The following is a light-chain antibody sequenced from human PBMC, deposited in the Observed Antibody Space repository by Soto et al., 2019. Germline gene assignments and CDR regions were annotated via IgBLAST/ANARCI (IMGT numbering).Light chain of an antibody. CDR2: KAS. J-gene: IGKJ1*01. Sequence: DIQMTQSPSTLSASVGDRVTITCRASQSIRSWLAWYQQKPGKAPNLLIYKASSLESGVPSRFSGGGSGTEFTLTISSLQPDDFATYYCLQYDGYSGTFGQGTKVEIK. V-gene: IGKV1-5*03. CDR3: LQYDGYSGT. CDR1: QSIRSW.